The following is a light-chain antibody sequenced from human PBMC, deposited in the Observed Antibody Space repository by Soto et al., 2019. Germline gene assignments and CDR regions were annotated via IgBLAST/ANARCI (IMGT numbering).Light chain of an antibody. CDR3: QSYDPTLNVV. CDR1: SSDVGDYNY. V-gene: IGLV2-14*01. J-gene: IGLJ2*01. Sequence: QSALTQPASVSGSPGQSITISCTGASSDVGDYNYVSWYQEHPGQVPKLLIYANNNRPSGVPDRFSGSKSGTSASLAITGLQAEDEADYYCQSYDPTLNVVFGGGTKLTVL. CDR2: ANN.